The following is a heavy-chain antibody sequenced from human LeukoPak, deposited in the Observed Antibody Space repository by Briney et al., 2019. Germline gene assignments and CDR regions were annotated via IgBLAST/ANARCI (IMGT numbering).Heavy chain of an antibody. J-gene: IGHJ4*02. V-gene: IGHV3-23*01. CDR2: LSGSGGST. D-gene: IGHD3-16*02. CDR1: GFSFSRYG. Sequence: PGGSLRLSCAASGFSFSRYGMSWVRLAPGKGLEWVSGLSGSGGSTIYGDSAKGRFTISRDNSKNTVYLQMKSLRAEDTAVYYCAKDIYDYVWESYHSGPFDYWGQGTLVTVSS. CDR3: AKDIYDYVWESYHSGPFDY.